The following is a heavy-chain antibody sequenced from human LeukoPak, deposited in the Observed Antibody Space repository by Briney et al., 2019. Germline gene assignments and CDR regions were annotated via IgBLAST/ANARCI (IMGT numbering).Heavy chain of an antibody. CDR2: IYYSGST. CDR1: GGSISSYY. Sequence: SETLSLTCTVSGGSISSYYWSWIRQPPGKGLEWIGYIYYSGSTNYNPSLKSRVTISVDTSKNQFSLKLSSVTAADTAVYYCARTVAVTVIHFDYWGQGTLVTVSS. J-gene: IGHJ4*02. V-gene: IGHV4-59*01. D-gene: IGHD2-21*02. CDR3: ARTVAVTVIHFDY.